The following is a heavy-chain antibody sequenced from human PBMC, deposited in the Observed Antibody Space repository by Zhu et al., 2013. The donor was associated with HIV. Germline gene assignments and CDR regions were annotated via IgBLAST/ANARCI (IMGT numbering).Heavy chain of an antibody. V-gene: IGHV4-39*07. CDR1: GGSISSSSYY. CDR3: ARDRSSGWFDP. Sequence: VQLQESGPGLVKPSETLSLTCTVSGGSISSSSYYWGWIRQPPGKGLEWIGSIYYSGSTYYNPSLKSRVTISVDTSKNQFSLKLSSVTAADTAVYYCARDRSSGWFDPWGQGTLVTVSS. D-gene: IGHD6-19*01. J-gene: IGHJ5*02. CDR2: IYYSGST.